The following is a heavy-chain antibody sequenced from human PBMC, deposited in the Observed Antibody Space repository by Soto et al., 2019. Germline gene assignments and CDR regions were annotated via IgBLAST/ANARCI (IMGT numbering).Heavy chain of an antibody. CDR3: AREDRGYFDY. D-gene: IGHD3-10*01. Sequence: PSETLSLTATVAGGPISSDYWSWIRQPPGKGLEWVGYIYYSGSTNYNPSLKSRVTISVDTSKNQFSLKLSSVTAADTAVYYCAREDRGYFDYWGQGTLVTVSS. V-gene: IGHV4-59*01. CDR2: IYYSGST. J-gene: IGHJ4*02. CDR1: GGPISSDY.